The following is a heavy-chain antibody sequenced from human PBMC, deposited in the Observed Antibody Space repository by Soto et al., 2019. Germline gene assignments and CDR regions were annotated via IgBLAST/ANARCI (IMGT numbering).Heavy chain of an antibody. CDR1: GGSISSNSYF. V-gene: IGHV4-39*01. CDR2: IYYSGST. CDR3: ARRSGWYYFDY. Sequence: PXXTLSLTCAVSGGSISSNSYFWGWIRQPPGKGLEWIGTIYYSGSTYYNPSLKSRVTISVDTSKNQFSLKLSSVTAADTAVYYCARRSGWYYFDYWGQGTLVTVSS. D-gene: IGHD6-19*01. J-gene: IGHJ4*02.